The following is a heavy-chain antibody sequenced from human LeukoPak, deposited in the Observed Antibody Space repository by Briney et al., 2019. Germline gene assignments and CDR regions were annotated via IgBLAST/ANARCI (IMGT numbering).Heavy chain of an antibody. J-gene: IGHJ4*02. V-gene: IGHV1-69*06. Sequence: GASVKVSCKASGGTSSGFAISWGRRAPEQGLKWMGGIIPIFGTANYAQKFQDRVTITADKSTSTAYMELSSLRSEDTAVYYCAITPVSTMVRGVPPPDYWGQGTLVTVSS. CDR2: IIPIFGTA. CDR1: GGTSSGFA. D-gene: IGHD3-10*01. CDR3: AITPVSTMVRGVPPPDY.